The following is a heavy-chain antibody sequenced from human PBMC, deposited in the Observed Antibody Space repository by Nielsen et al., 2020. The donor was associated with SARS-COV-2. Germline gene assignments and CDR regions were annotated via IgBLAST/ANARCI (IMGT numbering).Heavy chain of an antibody. CDR2: IWYDGSNK. CDR1: GFTFSSYG. CDR3: AKDQSALAAFDI. V-gene: IGHV3-33*06. J-gene: IGHJ3*02. Sequence: GESLKISCAASGFTFSSYGMHWVRQAPGKGLEWVAVIWYDGSNKYYTDSVKGRFTISRDNSKNTLYLQMSSLRAEDTAVYYCAKDQSALAAFDIWGQGTMVTVSS.